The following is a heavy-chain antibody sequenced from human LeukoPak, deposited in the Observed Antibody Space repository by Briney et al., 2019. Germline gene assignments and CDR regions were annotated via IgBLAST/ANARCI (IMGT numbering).Heavy chain of an antibody. CDR1: GFTFSSYG. CDR2: IRYDGDNK. J-gene: IGHJ4*02. Sequence: GGCLRLSCAASGFTFSSYGMHSVRQAPGKGLGWVSFIRYDGDNKYYADSVNDRFTISRDNSKNTLYLQMNSLRAESTAIYYCVKDPLGGSRFDYWGQGILVTVSS. V-gene: IGHV3-30*02. CDR3: VKDPLGGSRFDY. D-gene: IGHD3-16*01.